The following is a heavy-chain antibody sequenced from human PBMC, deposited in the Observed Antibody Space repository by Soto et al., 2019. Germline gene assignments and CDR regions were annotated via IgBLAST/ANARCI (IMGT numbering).Heavy chain of an antibody. Sequence: ASVKVSCKTSGYTFTEYGINWVRQAPGQGLEWMGWINPNSGGTNYAQKFQGWVTMTRDTSISTAYMELSRLRSDDTAVYYCARDGYYGGRYSYYGMDVWGQGTTVTVSS. D-gene: IGHD4-17*01. V-gene: IGHV1-2*04. CDR1: GYTFTEYG. J-gene: IGHJ6*02. CDR2: INPNSGGT. CDR3: ARDGYYGGRYSYYGMDV.